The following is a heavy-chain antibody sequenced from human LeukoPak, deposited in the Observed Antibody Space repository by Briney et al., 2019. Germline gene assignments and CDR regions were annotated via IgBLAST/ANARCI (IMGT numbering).Heavy chain of an antibody. J-gene: IGHJ4*02. CDR3: AREGSGYSGAHEGFDY. V-gene: IGHV1-46*01. CDR2: INPNGGDI. D-gene: IGHD6-19*01. CDR1: GYTYTNYY. Sequence: ASVKVSCKASGYTYTNYYMHWVRQAPGQGLQRMGIINPNGGDISYAQELQGRVTMTSDTSASTVYLELSSLRSDETAVYYCAREGSGYSGAHEGFDYWGQGTLVTVSS.